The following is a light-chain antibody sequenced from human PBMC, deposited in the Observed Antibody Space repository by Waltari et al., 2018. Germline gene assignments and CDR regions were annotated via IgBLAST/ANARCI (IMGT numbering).Light chain of an antibody. V-gene: IGKV3D-15*03. CDR3: QQYNNWPPGIT. CDR1: QSVSSN. CDR2: GAS. J-gene: IGKJ5*01. Sequence: EIVMTQSPPTLSVSPGERATLSCRASQSVSSNLAWYQQKPGQAPRLLIYGASIRATGIPARFSGSGSGTEFTLTISTLQSEDFAVYYCQQYNNWPPGITFGQGTRLEIK.